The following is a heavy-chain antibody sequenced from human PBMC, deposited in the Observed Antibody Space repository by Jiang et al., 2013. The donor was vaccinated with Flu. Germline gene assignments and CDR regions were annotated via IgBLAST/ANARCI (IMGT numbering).Heavy chain of an antibody. CDR3: ARDRAYGDNSFDI. Sequence: SGAEVKKPGASVKVSCKASGYTFTGYYMHLVRQAPGQGLEWMGWINPNSGATHFAQKSQGRVTMTRDTSISTAYMELSRLRSDDTAVYYCARDRAYGDNSFDIWGQGTMVTVSS. D-gene: IGHD4-17*01. J-gene: IGHJ3*02. CDR1: GYTFTGYY. V-gene: IGHV1-2*02. CDR2: INPNSGAT.